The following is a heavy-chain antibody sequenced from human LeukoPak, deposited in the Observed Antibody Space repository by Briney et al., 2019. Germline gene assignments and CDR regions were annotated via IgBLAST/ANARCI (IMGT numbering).Heavy chain of an antibody. CDR2: IFYDGSS. J-gene: IGHJ4*02. CDR3: ARVSGYDWESFYDY. Sequence: SETLSLTCTVSSGSIRNSNYYWGWIRQPPGKGLEWIGSIFYDGSSDYNPSLKSRVTISVDTSKNQFSLKLSSVTAADTAVYYCARVSGYDWESFYDYWGQGTLVTVSS. D-gene: IGHD5-12*01. CDR1: SGSIRNSNYY. V-gene: IGHV4-39*07.